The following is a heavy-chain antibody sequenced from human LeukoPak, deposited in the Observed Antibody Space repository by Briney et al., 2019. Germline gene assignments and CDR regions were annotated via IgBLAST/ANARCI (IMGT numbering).Heavy chain of an antibody. Sequence: GASVKGSCKASGGTFSSYAISWVRQAPGQGLEWMGGIIPIFGTANYAQKFQGRVTITADESTSTAYMELSSLRSEDTAVYYCARGYSYGHKGRYYFDYWGQGTLVTVSS. CDR1: GGTFSSYA. D-gene: IGHD5-18*01. CDR2: IIPIFGTA. V-gene: IGHV1-69*01. J-gene: IGHJ4*02. CDR3: ARGYSYGHKGRYYFDY.